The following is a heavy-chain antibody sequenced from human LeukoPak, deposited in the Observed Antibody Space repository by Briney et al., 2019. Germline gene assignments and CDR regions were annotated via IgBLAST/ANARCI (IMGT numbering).Heavy chain of an antibody. Sequence: GGSLRLSCAASGFTFSSYGMHWVRQAPGKGLEWVAVISYDGSNKYYADSVKGRFTISRDNSKNTLYLQMNSLRAEDTAVYYCAKEGHDYGDYFYGYWGQGTLVTVSS. J-gene: IGHJ4*02. CDR2: ISYDGSNK. D-gene: IGHD4-17*01. V-gene: IGHV3-30*18. CDR3: AKEGHDYGDYFYGY. CDR1: GFTFSSYG.